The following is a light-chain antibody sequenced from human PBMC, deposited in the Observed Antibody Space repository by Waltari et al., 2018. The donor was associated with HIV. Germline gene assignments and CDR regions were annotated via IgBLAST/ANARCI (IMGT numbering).Light chain of an antibody. CDR2: DAS. CDR3: QQYSNWPPYT. CDR1: QRVRSK. Sequence: IVITRSPATLSVSPGERATLSCAASQRVRSKLAWSHRTPGQTPRLLIYDASTRATGIPARFSGSGSGTDFTLTISSLQSEDCAVYYCQQYSNWPPYTFGQGTKLEI. J-gene: IGKJ2*01. V-gene: IGKV3-15*01.